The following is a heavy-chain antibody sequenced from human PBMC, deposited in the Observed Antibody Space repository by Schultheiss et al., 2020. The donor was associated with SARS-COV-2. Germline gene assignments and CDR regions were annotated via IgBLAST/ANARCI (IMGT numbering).Heavy chain of an antibody. Sequence: GESLKISCAASGFTVSSNYMSWVRQAPGKGLEWVSVIYSCGSTYYADSVKGRFTISRDNAKNSLYLQMNSLRAEDTAVYYCAREGVGDDFWTQYGDYWGQGTLVTVSS. D-gene: IGHD3-3*01. V-gene: IGHV3-66*03. CDR3: AREGVGDDFWTQYGDY. J-gene: IGHJ4*02. CDR1: GFTVSSNY. CDR2: IYSCGST.